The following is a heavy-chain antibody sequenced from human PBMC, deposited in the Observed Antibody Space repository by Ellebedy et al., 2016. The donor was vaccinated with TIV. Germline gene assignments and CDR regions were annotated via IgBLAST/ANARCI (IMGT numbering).Heavy chain of an antibody. CDR1: GGSFSGYY. CDR3: ARRTQIYGSGSYYDY. CDR2: INHSGST. Sequence: SETLSLXXAVYGGSFSGYYWSWIRQPQGKGLEWIGEINHSGSTNYNPSLKSRVTISVDTSKNQFSLKLSSVTAADTAVYYCARRTQIYGSGSYYDYWGQGTLVTVSS. D-gene: IGHD3-10*01. V-gene: IGHV4-34*01. J-gene: IGHJ4*02.